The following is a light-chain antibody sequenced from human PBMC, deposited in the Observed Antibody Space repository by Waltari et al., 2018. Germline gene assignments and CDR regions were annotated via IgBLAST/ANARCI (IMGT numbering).Light chain of an antibody. J-gene: IGKJ1*01. CDR3: QQSYNTPLT. CDR2: GAS. V-gene: IGKV1-39*01. CDR1: QSISTY. Sequence: DIVMTQSPSSLSASVGDRVTITCRASQSISTYLNWYQQKPGKAPELLIYGASSLQSGVPSRFSGSGSGTDFTLTISSLQPEDFASYYCQQSYNTPLTFGQGTKVEIK.